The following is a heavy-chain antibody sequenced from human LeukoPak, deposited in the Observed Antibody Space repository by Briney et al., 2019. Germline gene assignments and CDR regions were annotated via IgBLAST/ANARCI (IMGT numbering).Heavy chain of an antibody. CDR1: GFTFSSYS. CDR3: ARDPRRYCSSTSCYSREPWFDP. D-gene: IGHD2-2*02. J-gene: IGHJ5*02. V-gene: IGHV3-21*01. Sequence: GGSLRLSCAASGFTFSSYSMNWVRLAPGKWLEWVSSISSSSSYIYYADSVKGRFTISRDNAKNSLLLQMNSLRAEDTAVYYCARDPRRYCSSTSCYSREPWFDPWGQGTLVTVSS. CDR2: ISSSSSYI.